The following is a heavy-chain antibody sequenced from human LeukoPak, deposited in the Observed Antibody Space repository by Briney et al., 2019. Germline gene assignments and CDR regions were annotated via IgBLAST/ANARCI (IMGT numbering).Heavy chain of an antibody. CDR1: GGTFSSYA. V-gene: IGHV1-69*04. D-gene: IGHD3-16*01. J-gene: IGHJ4*02. CDR3: ARDNGGGWLRGGGDLDY. Sequence: ASVKVSCKASGGTFSSYAISWVRQAPGQGLEWMGRIIPILGIANYAQKFQGRVTITADKSTSTAYMELSSLRSEDTAVYYCARDNGGGWLRGGGDLDYWGQGTLVTVSS. CDR2: IIPILGIA.